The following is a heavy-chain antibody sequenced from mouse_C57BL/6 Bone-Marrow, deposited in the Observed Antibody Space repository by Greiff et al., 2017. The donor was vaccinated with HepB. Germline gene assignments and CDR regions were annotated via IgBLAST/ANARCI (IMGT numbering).Heavy chain of an antibody. D-gene: IGHD3-2*02. Sequence: ESGPGLVKPSQSLSLTCSVTGYSITSGYNWNWIRQFPGNKLEWMGYISYDGSNNYNPSLKNRISITRDTSKNQFFLKLNSVTTEDTATYYCARGAQATGAWFAYWGQGTLVTVSA. V-gene: IGHV3-6*01. CDR1: GYSITSGYN. CDR3: ARGAQATGAWFAY. J-gene: IGHJ3*01. CDR2: ISYDGSN.